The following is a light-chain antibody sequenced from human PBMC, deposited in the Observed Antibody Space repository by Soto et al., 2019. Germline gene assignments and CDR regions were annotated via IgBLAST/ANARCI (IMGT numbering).Light chain of an antibody. CDR3: AAWDDSRNGWV. CDR1: SSNIGSNT. CDR2: SNN. V-gene: IGLV1-44*01. Sequence: QSVLTQPPSASGTPGQRVTISCSGSSSNIGSNTVNWYQQLPGTAPTLLIYSNNQRPSGVPDRFSGSKSGTSASLAMSGLQSEDEAEYYCAAWDDSRNGWVFGGGTKLTVL. J-gene: IGLJ3*02.